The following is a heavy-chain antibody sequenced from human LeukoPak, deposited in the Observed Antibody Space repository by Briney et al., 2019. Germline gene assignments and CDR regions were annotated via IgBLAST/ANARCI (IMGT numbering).Heavy chain of an antibody. V-gene: IGHV4-34*01. D-gene: IGHD6-13*01. CDR3: ARVGGQPRRAGYYYMDV. J-gene: IGHJ6*03. CDR2: INHSGST. Sequence: SETLSLTCAVYGGSFSGYYWSWIRQPPGKGLEWIGEINHSGSTNYNPSLKSRVTISVDTSKNQFSLKLSSVTAADTAVYYCARVGGQPRRAGYYYMDVWGKGTTVTVSS. CDR1: GGSFSGYY.